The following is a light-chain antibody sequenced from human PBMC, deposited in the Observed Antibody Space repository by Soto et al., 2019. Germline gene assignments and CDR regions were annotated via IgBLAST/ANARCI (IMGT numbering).Light chain of an antibody. J-gene: IGKJ2*01. CDR3: QQYGSSPPYT. Sequence: EIVLTQSPGTLSLSPGERATLSCRASQSVSSSYLAWYQQKPGQAPRLLIYGASSSATGIPDRFSGSGSVTGFTLTISSLEPEDVAVYYCQQYGSSPPYTFGQGTKLEIK. V-gene: IGKV3-20*01. CDR2: GAS. CDR1: QSVSSSY.